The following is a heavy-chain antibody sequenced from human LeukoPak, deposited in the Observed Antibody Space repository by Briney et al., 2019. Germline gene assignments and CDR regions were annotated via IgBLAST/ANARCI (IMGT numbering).Heavy chain of an antibody. D-gene: IGHD5-12*01. CDR2: INQDGSKE. Sequence: PGGSLRLSCAASVFTFSNYWMTWVHQAPGKGLEWVANINQDGSKEYYMDSVKARFTISRDNAKNSLSLQMNSLRAEDTAVYYCVRDGGVSGYDLLDYWGQGTLVTVSS. V-gene: IGHV3-7*01. CDR1: VFTFSNYW. J-gene: IGHJ4*02. CDR3: VRDGGVSGYDLLDY.